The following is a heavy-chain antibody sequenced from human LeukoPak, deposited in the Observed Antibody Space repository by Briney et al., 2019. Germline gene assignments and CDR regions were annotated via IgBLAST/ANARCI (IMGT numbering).Heavy chain of an antibody. Sequence: ASVKVSCKASGGTFSSYAISWVRQAPGQGLEWMGGIIPIFGTANYAQKFQGRVTITTDESTSTAYMELSSLRSEDTAVYYCAQSGYSSSSLGAFDIWGQGTMVTVSS. J-gene: IGHJ3*02. CDR3: AQSGYSSSSLGAFDI. CDR1: GGTFSSYA. D-gene: IGHD6-6*01. CDR2: IIPIFGTA. V-gene: IGHV1-69*05.